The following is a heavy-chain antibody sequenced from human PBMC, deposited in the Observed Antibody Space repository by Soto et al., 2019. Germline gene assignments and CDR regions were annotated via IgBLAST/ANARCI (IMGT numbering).Heavy chain of an antibody. V-gene: IGHV3-21*01. D-gene: IGHD3-22*01. Sequence: PGGSLRFSCAASGFTFSSYTMNWVRQAPGKGLEWVSSISSSSTYIYYADSVKGRFTISRDNAKNSLYLQMNSLRAEDTAVYYCARNLYYYDTSGYHPWGQGTLVTVSS. CDR1: GFTFSSYT. CDR2: ISSSSTYI. J-gene: IGHJ5*02. CDR3: ARNLYYYDTSGYHP.